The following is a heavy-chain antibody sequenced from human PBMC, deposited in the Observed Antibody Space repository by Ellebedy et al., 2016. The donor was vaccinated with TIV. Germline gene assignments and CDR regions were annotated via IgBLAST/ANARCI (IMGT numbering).Heavy chain of an antibody. D-gene: IGHD3-16*02. CDR1: AYSFTDND. J-gene: IGHJ6*02. V-gene: IGHV1-2*02. Sequence: AASVKVSCKASAYSFTDNDIHWVRQAPGQGLEWMGWINPNSGGTHYSQRFQGRVTMTRDTSISTVYMELSSLSSEDTALYYCARAPLSGVFYGMDVWGQGTTVTVSS. CDR3: ARAPLSGVFYGMDV. CDR2: INPNSGGT.